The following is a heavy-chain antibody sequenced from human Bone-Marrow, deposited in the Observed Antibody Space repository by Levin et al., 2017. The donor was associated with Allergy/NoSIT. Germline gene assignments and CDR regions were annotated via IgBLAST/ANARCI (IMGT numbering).Heavy chain of an antibody. D-gene: IGHD2-2*01. CDR1: GYTFTGYY. Sequence: ASVKVSCKASGYTFTGYYMHWVRQAPGQGLEWMGWINPNSGGTNYAQKFQGRVTMTRDTSISTAYMELSRLRSDDTAVYYCARVGGDIVVVPAAIRTKGYYYFDYWGQGTLVTVSS. V-gene: IGHV1-2*02. J-gene: IGHJ4*02. CDR3: ARVGGDIVVVPAAIRTKGYYYFDY. CDR2: INPNSGGT.